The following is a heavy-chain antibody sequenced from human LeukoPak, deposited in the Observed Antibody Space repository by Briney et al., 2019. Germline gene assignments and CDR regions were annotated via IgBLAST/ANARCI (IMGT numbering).Heavy chain of an antibody. Sequence: PGGSLRLSCAASGFTFSTSAMHWVRQAPGKGLEWVAIILYDGSNKYYANSEKGRFSISRDNSKNTVYLQLSSLRVEDTAIYYCARDLYAGGWATDFWGQGTLVTVSS. V-gene: IGHV3-30-3*01. J-gene: IGHJ4*02. D-gene: IGHD6-19*01. CDR3: ARDLYAGGWATDF. CDR2: ILYDGSNK. CDR1: GFTFSTSA.